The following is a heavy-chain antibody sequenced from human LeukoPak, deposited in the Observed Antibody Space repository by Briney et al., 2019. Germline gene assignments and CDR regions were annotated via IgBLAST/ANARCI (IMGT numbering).Heavy chain of an antibody. J-gene: IGHJ4*02. CDR3: TTGRRYQLYDY. D-gene: IGHD1-1*01. CDR2: FAPEDGEA. V-gene: IGHV1-24*01. Sequence: ASVKVSCKVFGNTLTELSMHWVRRAPGKGLESMGGFAPEDGEAIYAQQFQGRLTMTEDTSTDTAYMELSSLTSEDTAVYYCTTGRRYQLYDYWGQGTLVTVSS. CDR1: GNTLTELS.